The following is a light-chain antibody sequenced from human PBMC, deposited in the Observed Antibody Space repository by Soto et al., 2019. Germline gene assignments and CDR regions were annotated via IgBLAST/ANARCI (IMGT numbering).Light chain of an antibody. CDR1: RSDVGAYDY. J-gene: IGLJ1*01. CDR2: EVS. Sequence: QSALTQPASVSGSPGQSITISCTGTRSDVGAYDYVSWYQQHPDKAPKLMIYEVSNRPSGVSNRFSGSKSVNTATLTISGLQAEDEADYYCSSYTSSSTRVFGTGTKVTVL. V-gene: IGLV2-14*03. CDR3: SSYTSSSTRV.